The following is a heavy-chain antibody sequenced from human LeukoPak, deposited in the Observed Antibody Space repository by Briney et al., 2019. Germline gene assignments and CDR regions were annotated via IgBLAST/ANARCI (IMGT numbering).Heavy chain of an antibody. J-gene: IGHJ6*02. CDR2: IRYDGGNK. D-gene: IGHD6-13*01. CDR3: AKSKQQLVDYYYYGMDV. Sequence: GGSLRLSCAASGFTFSSYGMHRVCQAPGKGLEWVAFIRYDGGNKYYPDSVKGRFTISRDNSKNTLYLQMNSLRAADTAMYYCAKSKQQLVDYYYYGMDVWGQGTTVTVSS. CDR1: GFTFSSYG. V-gene: IGHV3-30*02.